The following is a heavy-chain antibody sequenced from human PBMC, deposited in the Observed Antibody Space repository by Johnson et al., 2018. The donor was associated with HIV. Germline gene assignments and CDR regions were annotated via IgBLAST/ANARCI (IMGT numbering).Heavy chain of an antibody. J-gene: IGHJ3*02. CDR3: AKREGFPKDIEVADGLDNDAFDI. D-gene: IGHD2-2*01. CDR1: GFSFSAYA. Sequence: VQLVESGGGLVQPGGSLRLSCAASGFSFSAYAMSWVRQAPGEGLDWVSTISGGGGTTYYADSVKGRFTISRDNFKNTLYLQMNSLSAEDTAVYYCAKREGFPKDIEVADGLDNDAFDIWGQWTMVTVSS. V-gene: IGHV3-23*04. CDR2: ISGGGGTT.